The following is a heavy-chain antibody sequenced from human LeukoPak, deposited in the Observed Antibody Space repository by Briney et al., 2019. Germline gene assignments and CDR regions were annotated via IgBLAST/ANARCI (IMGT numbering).Heavy chain of an antibody. CDR2: IYYSGST. V-gene: IGHV4-59*01. J-gene: IGHJ4*02. Sequence: SETLSLTCTVSGGSINSYYWSWIRQPPGKGLEWIGYIYYSGSTNYNPSLKSRVTISVDTSKNQFSLKLSSVTAADTAVYYCARDSSGYYYFDYWGQGTLVTVSS. CDR3: ARDSSGYYYFDY. CDR1: GGSINSYY. D-gene: IGHD3-22*01.